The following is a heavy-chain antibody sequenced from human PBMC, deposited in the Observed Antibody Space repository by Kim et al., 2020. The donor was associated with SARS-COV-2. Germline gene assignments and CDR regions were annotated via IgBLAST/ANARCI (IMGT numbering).Heavy chain of an antibody. CDR2: MNPNSGNT. CDR3: ARGRYYYDSSGYSINWYFDL. V-gene: IGHV1-8*01. J-gene: IGHJ2*01. Sequence: ASVKVSCKASGYTFTSYDINWVRQATGQGLEWMGWMNPNSGNTGYAQKFQGRVTMTRNTSISTAYMELSSLRSEDTAVYYCARGRYYYDSSGYSINWYFDLWGRGTLVTVSS. CDR1: GYTFTSYD. D-gene: IGHD3-22*01.